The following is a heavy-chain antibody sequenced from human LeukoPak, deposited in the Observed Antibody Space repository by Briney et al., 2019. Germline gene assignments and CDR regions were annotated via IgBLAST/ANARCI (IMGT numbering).Heavy chain of an antibody. D-gene: IGHD3-22*01. J-gene: IGHJ3*02. Sequence: GGSLRLSCAASGFTFSGSGIHWVRQASGKGLEWVGHIRSKTNNYATADAASVKGRFTFSRDDSKNTAYIQMNSLKTEDTAVYYWTRHNYDRSGYGAFDIWGQGTMVTVSS. V-gene: IGHV3-73*01. CDR3: TRHNYDRSGYGAFDI. CDR2: IRSKTNNYAT. CDR1: GFTFSGSG.